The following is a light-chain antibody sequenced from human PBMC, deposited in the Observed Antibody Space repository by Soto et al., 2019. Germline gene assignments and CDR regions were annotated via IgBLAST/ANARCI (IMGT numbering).Light chain of an antibody. CDR2: DAS. Sequence: EIVLTQSPATLSLSPGERATLSYRASQSVSSYLAWYQQKPGQAPRLLIYDASNRATGIPARFSGSGSGTDFTLTISSLEPEDFAVYYCQQRSNWPSTWTFGQGTKVEIK. V-gene: IGKV3-11*01. CDR3: QQRSNWPSTWT. CDR1: QSVSSY. J-gene: IGKJ1*01.